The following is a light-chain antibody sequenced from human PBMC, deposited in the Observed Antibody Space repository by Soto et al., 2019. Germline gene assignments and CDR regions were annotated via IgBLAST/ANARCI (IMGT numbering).Light chain of an antibody. Sequence: QSALTQPASVSGSPGQSITISCTGTSSDVGGYNYVSWYQQHPGKAPKLMIYEVSNRPSGVSNRFSGSKSGNTASLTISGLQAEDEVVYYCSSYTSSSTPHVVFGGGTQLTVL. V-gene: IGLV2-14*01. CDR1: SSDVGGYNY. CDR2: EVS. J-gene: IGLJ2*01. CDR3: SSYTSSSTPHVV.